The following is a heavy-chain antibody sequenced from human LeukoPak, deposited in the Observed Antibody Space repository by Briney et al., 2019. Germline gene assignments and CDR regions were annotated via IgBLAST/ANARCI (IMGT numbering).Heavy chain of an antibody. J-gene: IGHJ4*02. CDR3: ARGLTMVRGVRPFDY. V-gene: IGHV4-4*02. D-gene: IGHD3-10*01. Sequence: SETLSLTCAVSGGSINSSNWWSWVRQPPGKGLEWIGEIYHSGSTNYNPSLKTRVTISVDKSKNQFSLKLSSVTAADTAVYYCARGLTMVRGVRPFDYWGQGTLVTVSS. CDR2: IYHSGST. CDR1: GGSINSSNW.